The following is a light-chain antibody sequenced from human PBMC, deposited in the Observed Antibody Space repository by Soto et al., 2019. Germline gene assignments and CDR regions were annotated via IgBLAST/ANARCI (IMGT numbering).Light chain of an antibody. Sequence: DIVMTQSPDSLAVSLGERATINCKSSQNVLYSPNNKNYLAWYQQKPGQPPKLLVYWASTRESGVPDRFSGSGSVTDFTRTISSLQAEDVALYYCQQYYATPRTFGQGTKVEIK. CDR3: QQYYATPRT. V-gene: IGKV4-1*01. CDR1: QNVLYSPNNKNY. J-gene: IGKJ1*01. CDR2: WAS.